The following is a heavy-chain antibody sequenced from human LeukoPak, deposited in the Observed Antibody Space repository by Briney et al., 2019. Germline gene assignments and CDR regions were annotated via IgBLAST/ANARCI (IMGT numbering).Heavy chain of an antibody. D-gene: IGHD3-16*01. Sequence: GGSLRLSCAASGFIFTTYEMNWVRQAPGKGLEWVSYISSSGTTIYYAGSVKGRFTISRDNAQNSLYLQMNSLRAEDTAVYYCARSPRGSHFDYWGQGTLVTVSS. CDR1: GFIFTTYE. J-gene: IGHJ4*02. CDR2: ISSSGTTI. CDR3: ARSPRGSHFDY. V-gene: IGHV3-48*03.